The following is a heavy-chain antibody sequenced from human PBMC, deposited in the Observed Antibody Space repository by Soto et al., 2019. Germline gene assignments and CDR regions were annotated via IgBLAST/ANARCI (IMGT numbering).Heavy chain of an antibody. J-gene: IGHJ3*01. Sequence: GESLKISCKGSGYSFTSYWIGWVRQMPGKGLEWMGIICPGDSDTRYSPSFQGQVTISADKSISTAYLQWSSLKASDTALYYCARYGVVARTPQGVWGQGTMVTVSS. CDR3: ARYGVVARTPQGV. CDR2: ICPGDSDT. CDR1: GYSFTSYW. V-gene: IGHV5-51*01. D-gene: IGHD2-15*01.